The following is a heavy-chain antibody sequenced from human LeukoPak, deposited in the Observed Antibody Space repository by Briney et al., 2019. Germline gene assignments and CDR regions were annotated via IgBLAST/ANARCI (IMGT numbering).Heavy chain of an antibody. CDR3: ACLIVGAAPSFDY. Sequence: GGSLRLSCAASGFTFSSYEMNWVRQAPGKGLEWVSYISSSGSTIYYADSVKGRFTTSRDNAKNSLYLQMNSLRAEDTAVYYCACLIVGAAPSFDYWGQGTLVTVSS. J-gene: IGHJ4*02. CDR2: ISSSGSTI. CDR1: GFTFSSYE. D-gene: IGHD1-26*01. V-gene: IGHV3-48*03.